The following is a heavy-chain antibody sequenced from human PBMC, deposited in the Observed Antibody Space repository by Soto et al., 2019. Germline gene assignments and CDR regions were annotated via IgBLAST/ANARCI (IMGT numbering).Heavy chain of an antibody. V-gene: IGHV4-30-4*01. J-gene: IGHJ4*02. CDR3: AREDYYYGSGSYYI. D-gene: IGHD3-10*01. CDR2: IYYSGST. CDR1: GGSISIGDYY. Sequence: QVQLQESGPGLVKPSQTMSLTCTVSGGSISIGDYYWSWIRQPPGKGLEWIGYIYYSGSTYYNPSLKSRVTISVDTSKNQLSLKLSSVTAADTALYYCAREDYYYGSGSYYIWGQGTLVTVSS.